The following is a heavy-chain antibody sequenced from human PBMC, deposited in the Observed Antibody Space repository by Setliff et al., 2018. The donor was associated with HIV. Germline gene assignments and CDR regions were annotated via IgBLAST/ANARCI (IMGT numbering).Heavy chain of an antibody. D-gene: IGHD3-10*01. CDR1: GGSISGHY. J-gene: IGHJ4*02. CDR3: ARVGYHGSGRYSFDY. V-gene: IGHV4-59*11. CDR2: IHYSGIT. Sequence: SETLSLTCTVSGGSISGHYWSWIRQPPGKGLEWTGSIHYSGITHYNPSLKSRLTMSVDTSKNQVSLKLTSVTAADTAVYYCARVGYHGSGRYSFDYWGQGTLVTVSS.